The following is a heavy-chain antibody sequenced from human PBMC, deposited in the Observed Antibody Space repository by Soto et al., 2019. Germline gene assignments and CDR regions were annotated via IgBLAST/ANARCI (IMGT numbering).Heavy chain of an antibody. J-gene: IGHJ6*03. CDR1: GGSFSGYY. CDR2: INHSGST. D-gene: IGHD2-2*01. V-gene: IGHV4-34*01. CDR3: ARVAPPAASGASCLCRYMDV. Sequence: QVQLQQWGAGLLKPSETLSLTCAVYGGSFSGYYWSWIRQPPGKGLEWIGEINHSGSTNYNPSLKSRVTISVDTSKNQFSLKLSSVTAADTAVYYCARVAPPAASGASCLCRYMDVWGKGTTVTVSS.